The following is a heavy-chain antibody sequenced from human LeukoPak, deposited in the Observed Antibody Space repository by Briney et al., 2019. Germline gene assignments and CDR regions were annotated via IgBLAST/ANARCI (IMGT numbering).Heavy chain of an antibody. D-gene: IGHD6-19*01. J-gene: IGHJ4*02. CDR3: ATGQGYSSGWVFDY. CDR1: GYTLTELS. V-gene: IGHV1-24*01. Sequence: ASVKVSCKVSGYTLTELSMHWVRQAPGKGLEWMGGFDPEDGETIYAQKFRGRVTMTEDTSTDTAYMELSSLRSEDTAVYYCATGQGYSSGWVFDYWGQGTLVTVSS. CDR2: FDPEDGET.